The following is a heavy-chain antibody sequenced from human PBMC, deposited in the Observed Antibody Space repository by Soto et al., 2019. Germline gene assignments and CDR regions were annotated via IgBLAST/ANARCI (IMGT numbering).Heavy chain of an antibody. Sequence: ASVKVSCKASGYTFTSYDINWVRQATGQGLEWMGWMSPNSGNTGYAQKFQGRVTMTRNTSISTAYMELSSLRSEDTAVYYCARVGWYQLLENYMDVWGKGTTVTVSS. V-gene: IGHV1-8*01. CDR2: MSPNSGNT. CDR3: ARVGWYQLLENYMDV. CDR1: GYTFTSYD. D-gene: IGHD2-2*01. J-gene: IGHJ6*03.